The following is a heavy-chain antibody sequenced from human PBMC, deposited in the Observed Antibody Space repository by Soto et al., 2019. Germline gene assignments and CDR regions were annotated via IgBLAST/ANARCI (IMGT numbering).Heavy chain of an antibody. CDR3: AREGGIVGATTVDY. CDR2: IYYSGRT. V-gene: IGHV4-30-4*01. Sequence: QVQLQESGPGLVKPSQTLSLTCTVSGGSISSGDYYWSWIRQPPGKGLEWIGYIYYSGRTYYNPSRKSRVTISVDTSKNQFSLKLSSVTAADTAVYYCAREGGIVGATTVDYWGQGTLVTVSS. D-gene: IGHD1-26*01. J-gene: IGHJ4*02. CDR1: GGSISSGDYY.